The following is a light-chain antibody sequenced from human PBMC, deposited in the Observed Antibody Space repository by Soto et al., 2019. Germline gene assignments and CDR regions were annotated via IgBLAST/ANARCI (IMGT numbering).Light chain of an antibody. CDR2: GAS. V-gene: IGKV3-20*01. CDR1: RSVVTF. J-gene: IGKJ4*01. CDR3: QQYSNSPPLT. Sequence: ILMTQSPATLSLSPGERATLSCRASRSVVTFLAWYQQKPGQAPRLLIYGASSRATVIPDRFSGSGSGTDFTLTISRLEPEDFAVYYCQQYSNSPPLTFGGGTKVDIK.